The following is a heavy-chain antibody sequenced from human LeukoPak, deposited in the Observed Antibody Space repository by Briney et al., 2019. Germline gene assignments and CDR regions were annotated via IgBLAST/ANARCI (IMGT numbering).Heavy chain of an antibody. CDR2: IYSSGST. CDR1: GGSISSGSYY. D-gene: IGHD3-3*01. CDR3: ARGIRVRTTYYDVWSGIDAFDI. V-gene: IGHV4-61*02. Sequence: SQTLSLTCTVSGGSISSGSYYWRWIRQPAGEGLEWIGRIYSSGSTNYHRSLQSRVTVSLDTSKNQFSLKLSSVTAADTAVYYCARGIRVRTTYYDVWSGIDAFDIWGQGTMVTVSS. J-gene: IGHJ3*02.